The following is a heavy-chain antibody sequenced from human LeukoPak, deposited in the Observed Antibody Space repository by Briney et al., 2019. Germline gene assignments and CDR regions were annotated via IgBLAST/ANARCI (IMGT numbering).Heavy chain of an antibody. CDR1: GGSFSGYY. CDR3: ARRTVVGYYDSSGYYYF. CDR2: INHSGST. J-gene: IGHJ4*02. V-gene: IGHV4-34*01. D-gene: IGHD3-22*01. Sequence: PSETLSLTCAVYGGSFSGYYWSWIRQPPGKGLEWIGEINHSGSTNYNPSLKSRVTISVDTSKNQFSLKLSSVTAADTAVYYCARRTVVGYYDSSGYYYFWGQGTLVTVSS.